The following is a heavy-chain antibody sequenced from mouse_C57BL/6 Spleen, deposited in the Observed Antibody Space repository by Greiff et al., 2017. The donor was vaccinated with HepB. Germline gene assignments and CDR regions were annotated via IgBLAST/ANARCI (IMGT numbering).Heavy chain of an antibody. V-gene: IGHV1-7*01. CDR2: INPSSGYT. CDR1: GYTFTSYW. J-gene: IGHJ2*01. Sequence: QVQLQQSGAELAKPGASVKLSCKASGYTFTSYWMHWVKQRPGQGLEWIGYINPSSGYTKYNQKFKDKATSTADKSSSTAYMQLSSLTYEDSAVYYCARGWDYFDYWGQGTTRTVSS. D-gene: IGHD2-3*01. CDR3: ARGWDYFDY.